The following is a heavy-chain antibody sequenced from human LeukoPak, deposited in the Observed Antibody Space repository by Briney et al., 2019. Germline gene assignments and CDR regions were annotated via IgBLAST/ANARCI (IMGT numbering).Heavy chain of an antibody. CDR2: MNPNSGNT. J-gene: IGHJ6*03. V-gene: IGHV1-8*01. D-gene: IGHD2-15*01. Sequence: ASAKVSCKASGYTFTSYDINWVRQATGQGLEWMGWMNPNSGNTGYAQKFQGRVTMTRNTSISTAYMELSSLRSEDTAVYYCAREAVVPYYYYMDVWGKGTTVTVSS. CDR1: GYTFTSYD. CDR3: AREAVVPYYYYMDV.